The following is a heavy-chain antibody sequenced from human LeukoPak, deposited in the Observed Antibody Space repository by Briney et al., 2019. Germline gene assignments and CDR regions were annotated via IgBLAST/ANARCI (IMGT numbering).Heavy chain of an antibody. CDR1: GVTVSSTD. D-gene: IGHD3-3*01. V-gene: IGHV3-53*01. CDR2: IFSGGGT. CDR3: ARDLDGPENY. J-gene: IGHJ4*02. Sequence: GGSLRLSCAVSGVTVSSTDMSWVRQAPGKGLEWVSVIFSGGGTYYTGSVKGRFTISRDNSNNTLYLQMNSLRAEDTAVYYCARDLDGPENYWGQGTLVTVSS.